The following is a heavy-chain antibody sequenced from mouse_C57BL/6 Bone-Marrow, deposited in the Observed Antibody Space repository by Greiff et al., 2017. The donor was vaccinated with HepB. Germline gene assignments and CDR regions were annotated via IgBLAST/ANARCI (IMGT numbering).Heavy chain of an antibody. D-gene: IGHD1-1*01. Sequence: VKLMESGPGLVQPAQSLSITCTVSGFSLTSYGVHWVRQPPGKGLEWLGVIWSGGSTDYNATFISRLSISKDNSKSQVSFKMNSLQADDTAIYYCAKRHCGSSYYAMDYWGQGTSVTVSS. CDR2: IWSGGST. CDR1: GFSLTSYG. J-gene: IGHJ4*01. CDR3: AKRHCGSSYYAMDY. V-gene: IGHV2-4*01.